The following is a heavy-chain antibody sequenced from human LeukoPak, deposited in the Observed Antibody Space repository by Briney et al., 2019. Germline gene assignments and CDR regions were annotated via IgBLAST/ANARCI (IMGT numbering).Heavy chain of an antibody. CDR3: ARGISGSYTADY. CDR1: GGTFSSYA. CDR2: IIPIFGTA. D-gene: IGHD1-26*01. Sequence: ASVKVSCKASGGTFSSYAISWVRQAPGQGLEWMGGIIPIFGTANYAQKFQGGVTITTDESTSTAYMELSSLRSEDTAVYYCARGISGSYTADYWGQGTLVTVSS. J-gene: IGHJ4*02. V-gene: IGHV1-69*05.